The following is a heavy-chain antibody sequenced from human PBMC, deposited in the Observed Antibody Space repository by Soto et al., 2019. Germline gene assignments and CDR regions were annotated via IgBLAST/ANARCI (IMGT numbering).Heavy chain of an antibody. V-gene: IGHV4-34*01. J-gene: IGHJ3*02. D-gene: IGHD2-2*01. CDR1: NESFSFYY. Sequence: PSETLSLTCAVYNESFSFYYWTWIRQPPGRGLEWIGEINHSGSTNYNPSLKSRVTISLDTSKNHFYLKLSSVTAADTAVYYCARDSTRRGTCDIWGQGTMVTVSS. CDR2: INHSGST. CDR3: ARDSTRRGTCDI.